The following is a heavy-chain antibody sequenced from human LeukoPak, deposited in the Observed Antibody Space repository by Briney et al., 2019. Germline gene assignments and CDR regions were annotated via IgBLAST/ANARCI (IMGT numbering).Heavy chain of an antibody. CDR3: ARARTVTANFDY. J-gene: IGHJ4*02. CDR2: IYYSGST. CDR1: GGSISSYY. V-gene: IGHV4-59*01. D-gene: IGHD4-17*01. Sequence: SETLSLTCTVSGGSISSYYWSWIRQPPGKGLEWIGYIYYSGSTNYNPSLKSRVTISVDTSKNQFSLKLSSVTAADTAVYYCARARTVTANFDYWGQGTLVIVSS.